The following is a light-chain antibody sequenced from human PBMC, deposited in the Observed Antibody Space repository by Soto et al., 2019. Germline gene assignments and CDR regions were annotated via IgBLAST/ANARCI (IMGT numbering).Light chain of an antibody. V-gene: IGLV3-21*04. CDR3: QVWASSSDHVV. CDR1: NIGSKS. CDR2: YDS. Sequence: SYELTQPPSVSVAPGKTARITCGGNNIGSKSVHWYQQKPGQAPVLVIYYDSDRPSGIPERFSGSNSGNTATLTISRVEAGDEADYYCQVWASSSDHVVFGGGTKLTVL. J-gene: IGLJ2*01.